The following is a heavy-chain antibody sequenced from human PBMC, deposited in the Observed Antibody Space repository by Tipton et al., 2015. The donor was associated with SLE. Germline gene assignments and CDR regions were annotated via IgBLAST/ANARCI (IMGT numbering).Heavy chain of an antibody. V-gene: IGHV4-38-2*02. CDR3: ARDPRGPYSSSSGDAFDI. CDR1: GHSIVNDYY. J-gene: IGHJ3*02. Sequence: TLSLTCVVSGHSIVNDYYWAWIRQSPGKGLEWIGSIDHSGSTDYNPSLKSRVTISVDTSKNQFSLRLSSVTAADTAVYYCARDPRGPYSSSSGDAFDIWGQGTMVTVSS. CDR2: IDHSGST. D-gene: IGHD6-6*01.